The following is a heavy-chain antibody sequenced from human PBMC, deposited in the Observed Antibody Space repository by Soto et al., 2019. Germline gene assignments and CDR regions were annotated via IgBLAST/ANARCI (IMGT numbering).Heavy chain of an antibody. Sequence: QVQLVQSGAEVKKPGSSVKVSCKASGGTFSSYAISWVRQAPGQGLEWMGGIIPIFGTANYAQKFQGRVTITADESTSTAYMELSRLRSKDTAVYYCARVDDIVVVPADAYGMDVWGQGTTVTVSS. CDR1: GGTFSSYA. CDR3: ARVDDIVVVPADAYGMDV. J-gene: IGHJ6*02. CDR2: IIPIFGTA. V-gene: IGHV1-69*01. D-gene: IGHD2-2*01.